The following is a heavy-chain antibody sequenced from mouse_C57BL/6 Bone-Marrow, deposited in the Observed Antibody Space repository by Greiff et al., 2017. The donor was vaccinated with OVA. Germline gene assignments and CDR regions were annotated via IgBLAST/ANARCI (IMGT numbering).Heavy chain of an antibody. D-gene: IGHD2-1*01. J-gene: IGHJ4*01. CDR3: ARHALYTHAMDY. Sequence: EVKLVESGGDLVKPGGSLKLSCAASGFTFSSYGMSWVRQTPDKRLEWVATISSGGSYTYYPDSVKGRFTISRDNAKNTLYLQMSSLKSEDTATYYCARHALYTHAMDYWGQGTSVTVSS. V-gene: IGHV5-6*01. CDR1: GFTFSSYG. CDR2: ISSGGSYT.